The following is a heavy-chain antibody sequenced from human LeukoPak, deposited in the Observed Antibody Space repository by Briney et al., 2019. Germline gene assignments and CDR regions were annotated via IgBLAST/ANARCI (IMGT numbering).Heavy chain of an antibody. Sequence: GESLKISCKGSGYSFTNYWIGWVRQMTGKGLEWMGIIYPGDSDTRYSTSFQGQVAISADKSINTACLQWSSLKASDTAMYYSARLGRIAQAWVFDIWGQGTMVTVSS. V-gene: IGHV5-51*01. D-gene: IGHD2/OR15-2a*01. CDR1: GYSFTNYW. CDR3: ARLGRIAQAWVFDI. J-gene: IGHJ3*02. CDR2: IYPGDSDT.